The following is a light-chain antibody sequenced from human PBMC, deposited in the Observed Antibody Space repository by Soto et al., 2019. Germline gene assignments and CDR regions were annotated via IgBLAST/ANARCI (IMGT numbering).Light chain of an antibody. CDR1: QSISNY. V-gene: IGKV3-11*01. Sequence: EIVLTQSPGTLSLSPGERATLSCRASQSISNYSAWYQHKPGQAPRLLISDASKRASGVPVRFSGSGSGTDFTLTISSLEPEDFAVYYCQQRSQWPPLTFAGGTTVEIK. J-gene: IGKJ4*01. CDR2: DAS. CDR3: QQRSQWPPLT.